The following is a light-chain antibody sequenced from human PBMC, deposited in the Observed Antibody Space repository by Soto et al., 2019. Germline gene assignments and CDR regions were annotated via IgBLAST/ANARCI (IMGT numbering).Light chain of an antibody. Sequence: QSALTQPASVSGSPGQSITIACTGTSRDVGGYNYVSWYEQHPGKAPKLIIYEVTNRPSGVSYRFSGSKSGNTASLTISGLQAEDESDYYCSSYTSGSTLVFGGGTKLTVL. J-gene: IGLJ2*01. CDR2: EVT. V-gene: IGLV2-14*01. CDR3: SSYTSGSTLV. CDR1: SRDVGGYNY.